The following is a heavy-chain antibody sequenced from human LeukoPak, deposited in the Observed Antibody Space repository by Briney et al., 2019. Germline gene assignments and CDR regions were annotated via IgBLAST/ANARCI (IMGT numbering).Heavy chain of an antibody. CDR2: IFYSGST. D-gene: IGHD1-26*01. Sequence: SETLSLTCTVSGGSISSYYWSWIRQPPGPGLEWIGYIFYSGSTNYNPSLKSRVTISVDTSKNQVSLKLSSVTAADPAVYYCARAVGTTTGLFDYWGQGALVTVSS. CDR3: ARAVGTTTGLFDY. V-gene: IGHV4-59*01. CDR1: GGSISSYY. J-gene: IGHJ4*02.